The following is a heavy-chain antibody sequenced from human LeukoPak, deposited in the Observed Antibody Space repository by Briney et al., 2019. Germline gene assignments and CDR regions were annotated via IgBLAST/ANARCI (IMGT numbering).Heavy chain of an antibody. J-gene: IGHJ6*02. V-gene: IGHV4-31*03. CDR3: ARDHAYYYGMDV. Sequence: SETLSLTCTVSGGSISSGGYYWSWNRQHPGKGLEWIGYIYYSGSTYYNPSLKSRVTISVDTSKNQFSLKLSSVTAADTAVYYCARDHAYYYGMDVWGQGTTVTVSS. CDR2: IYYSGST. CDR1: GGSISSGGYY.